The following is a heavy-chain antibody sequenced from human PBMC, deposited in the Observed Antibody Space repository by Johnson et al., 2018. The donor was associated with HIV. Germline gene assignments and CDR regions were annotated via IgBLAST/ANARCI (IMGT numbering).Heavy chain of an antibody. D-gene: IGHD2/OR15-2a*01. CDR3: ARDNNLSSAFDI. V-gene: IGHV3-73*02. Sequence: VQLVESGGDLVQPGGSLKVSCAASGFTFSGPAMHWVRQASGKGLEWVGPIRNKANTYATAYAASVNGRFTISRDDSTNTAYLQMNSLTTEDTAVYYCARDNNLSSAFDIWGQGTMVTVSS. J-gene: IGHJ3*02. CDR1: GFTFSGPA. CDR2: IRNKANTYAT.